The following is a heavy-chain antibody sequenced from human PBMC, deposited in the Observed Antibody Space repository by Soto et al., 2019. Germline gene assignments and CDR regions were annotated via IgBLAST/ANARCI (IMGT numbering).Heavy chain of an antibody. CDR3: ARVERGTATTVVDAFEI. V-gene: IGHV4-34*01. Sequence: QVQLQQWGAGLLKPSETLSLTCAVYGGFVSSGSYYWSWIRQPPGKGLEWIGEMSHSGGTHFNPSLKSRVTISVDTSKNQFSLKMSSVTAADTALYSCARVERGTATTVVDAFEIWGPGTMVTVSS. CDR1: GGFVSSGSYY. J-gene: IGHJ3*02. D-gene: IGHD1-1*01. CDR2: MSHSGGT.